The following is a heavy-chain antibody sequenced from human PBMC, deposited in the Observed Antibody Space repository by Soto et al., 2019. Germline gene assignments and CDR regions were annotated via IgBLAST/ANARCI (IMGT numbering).Heavy chain of an antibody. CDR2: IYHSGST. CDR3: ARVGGDGYNDFDY. V-gene: IGHV4-4*02. D-gene: IGHD5-12*01. CDR1: GGSISSSNW. Sequence: SETLSLTCAVSGGSISSSNWWSLVRQPPGKGLEWIGEIYHSGSTNYNPSLKSRVTISVDKSKNQFSLKLSSVTAADMAVYYCARVGGDGYNDFDYWGQGTLVTVPS. J-gene: IGHJ4*02.